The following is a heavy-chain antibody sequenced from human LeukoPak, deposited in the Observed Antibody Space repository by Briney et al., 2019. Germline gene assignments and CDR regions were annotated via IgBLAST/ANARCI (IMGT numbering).Heavy chain of an antibody. CDR2: SYPGDFDT. J-gene: IGHJ3*02. CDR3: MRQPRSRAYDAFDI. CDR1: GYSFTSYW. Sequence: GESLKISCKGSGYSFTSYWIGWVRQMPGKGLERMGSSYPGDFDTRYSPSFKAQVTISADKSIRPPSLQWSSLTLSHPPRHNCMRQPRSRAYDAFDIWGQGTMVTVSS. D-gene: IGHD1-26*01. V-gene: IGHV5-51*01.